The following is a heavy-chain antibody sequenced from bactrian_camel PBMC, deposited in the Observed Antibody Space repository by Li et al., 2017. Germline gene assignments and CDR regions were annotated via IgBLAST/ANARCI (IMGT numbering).Heavy chain of an antibody. CDR2: ISDDDTT. V-gene: IGHV3S53*01. CDR3: KTRISHIHAPACVGY. Sequence: QLVESGGGSVQPGGSLRLSCAASGYIFTDCGMGWYRQAAGKQRELVSSISDDDTTTYGDFVKGRFTISKDKATDTVFLTMNNLKPEDTAMYSCKTRISHIHAPACVGYWGQGTQVTVS. J-gene: IGHJ4*01. D-gene: IGHD5*01. CDR1: GYIFTDCG.